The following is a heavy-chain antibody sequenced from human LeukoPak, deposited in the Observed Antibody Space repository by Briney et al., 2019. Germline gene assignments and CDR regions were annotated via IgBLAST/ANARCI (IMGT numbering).Heavy chain of an antibody. Sequence: GGSLRLSCAASGFTFSSFGMHWVRQAPGKGLQWVAVISYDGTNKYYADSVKDRFTISRDNSKNTLYLQMNSLRADDTAVYSCAKESVAYYYYVMDVWGQGTTVTVSS. V-gene: IGHV3-30*18. J-gene: IGHJ6*02. CDR3: AKESVAYYYYVMDV. CDR1: GFTFSSFG. CDR2: ISYDGTNK.